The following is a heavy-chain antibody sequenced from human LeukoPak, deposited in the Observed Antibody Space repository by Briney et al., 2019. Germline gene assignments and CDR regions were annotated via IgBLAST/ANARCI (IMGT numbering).Heavy chain of an antibody. CDR3: AKDLAGAYYFDY. D-gene: IGHD1-26*01. CDR1: GFTFSSYA. V-gene: IGHV3-23*01. J-gene: IGHJ4*02. CDR2: ISGSGGST. Sequence: PGGSLRLSCAASGFTFSSYAMSWVRQAPGKGLEWVSAISGSGGSTYYADSVKGRFTISRDNSKNTLYLQMNSQRAEDTAVYYCAKDLAGAYYFDYWGQGTLVTVSS.